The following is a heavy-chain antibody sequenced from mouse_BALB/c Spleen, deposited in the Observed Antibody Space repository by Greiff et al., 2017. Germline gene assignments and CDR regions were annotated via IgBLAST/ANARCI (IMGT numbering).Heavy chain of an antibody. CDR3: ARSAVVAPFDY. V-gene: IGHV5-17*02. CDR1: GFTFSSFG. CDR2: ISSGSSTI. J-gene: IGHJ2*01. D-gene: IGHD1-1*01. Sequence: EVQGVESGGGLVKPGGSLKLSCAASGFTFSSFGMHWVRQAPEKGLEWVAYISSGSSTIYYADTVKGRFTISRDNPKNTLFLQMTSLRSEDTAMYYCARSAVVAPFDYWGQGTTLTVSS.